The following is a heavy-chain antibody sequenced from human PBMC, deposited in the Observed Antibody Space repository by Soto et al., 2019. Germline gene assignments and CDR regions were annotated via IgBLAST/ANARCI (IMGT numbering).Heavy chain of an antibody. CDR2: IYYSGST. V-gene: IGHV4-31*03. J-gene: IGHJ4*02. Sequence: PSETLSLTCTVSVGSIISGGYYWSWIRQHPGKGLEWIGYIYYSGSTYYNPSLKSRVTISVDTSKNQFSLKLSSVTAADTAVYYCARFTIFGVVISYYFDYWGQGTLVTVSS. D-gene: IGHD3-3*01. CDR3: ARFTIFGVVISYYFDY. CDR1: VGSIISGGYY.